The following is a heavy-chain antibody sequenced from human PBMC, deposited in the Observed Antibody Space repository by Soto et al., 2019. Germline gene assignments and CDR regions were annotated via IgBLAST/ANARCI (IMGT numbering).Heavy chain of an antibody. CDR3: ARGGVPAAIRTYYYYYGMDV. J-gene: IGHJ6*02. CDR2: IIPIFGTA. D-gene: IGHD2-2*02. Sequence: PGASVKVSCKASGGTFSSYAISWVRQAPGQGLEWMGGIIPIFGTANYAQKFQGRVTITADESTSTAYMELSSLRSEDTAVYYCARGGVPAAIRTYYYYYGMDVWGQGTTVTVSS. CDR1: GGTFSSYA. V-gene: IGHV1-69*13.